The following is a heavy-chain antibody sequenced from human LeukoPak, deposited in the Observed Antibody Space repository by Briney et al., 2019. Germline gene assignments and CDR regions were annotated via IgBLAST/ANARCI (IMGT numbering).Heavy chain of an antibody. V-gene: IGHV4-59*01. Sequence: KSSETLSLTCTVSGSSISSYYWSWIRQPPGKGLEWIGYIYYSGSTNYNPSLKSRVTISVDTSKNQFSLKLSSVTAADTAVYYCARDYGGPFEYWGQGTLVTVSS. CDR3: ARDYGGPFEY. CDR2: IYYSGST. D-gene: IGHD3-16*01. J-gene: IGHJ4*02. CDR1: GSSISSYY.